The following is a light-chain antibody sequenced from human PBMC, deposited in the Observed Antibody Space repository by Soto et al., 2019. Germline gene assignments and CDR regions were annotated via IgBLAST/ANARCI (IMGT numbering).Light chain of an antibody. CDR3: QQSSSSPIT. J-gene: IGKJ5*01. Sequence: EIVLTQSPGPLSLSPGERATLSCRASQSVSSTYLAWYRQKPGQAPRLLMYAASSRANGIPDRFSGSGSGTDFTLTITKLEPEDFAVYYCQQSSSSPITFGQGTRLDIK. CDR2: AAS. CDR1: QSVSSTY. V-gene: IGKV3-20*01.